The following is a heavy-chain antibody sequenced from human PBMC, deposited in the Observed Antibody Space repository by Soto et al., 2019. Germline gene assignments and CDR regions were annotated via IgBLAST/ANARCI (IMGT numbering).Heavy chain of an antibody. Sequence: SETLSLTCSVSGSSFSNFYWSWIRQPAGKGLEWIGRIYTSGATSYNPSLKSRVTMSVDTSQTQMSLNLRSVTAADTAVYYCARGGIQLSYAFDYWGQGILVTVSS. J-gene: IGHJ4*02. CDR1: GSSFSNFY. CDR3: ARGGIQLSYAFDY. CDR2: IYTSGAT. D-gene: IGHD1-1*01. V-gene: IGHV4-4*07.